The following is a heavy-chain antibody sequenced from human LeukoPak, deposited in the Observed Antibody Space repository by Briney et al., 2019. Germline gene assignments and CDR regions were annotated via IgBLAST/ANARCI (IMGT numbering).Heavy chain of an antibody. Sequence: PSETLSLTCAVYGGSFSGYYWSWIRQPPGKGLEWIGEINHSGSTNYNPSLKSRVTISVDKSKNQFSLKLSSMTAADTAVYYCARGQQLLQAFDYWGQGTLVSVSS. J-gene: IGHJ4*02. D-gene: IGHD6-13*01. CDR1: GGSFSGYY. CDR2: INHSGST. V-gene: IGHV4-34*01. CDR3: ARGQQLLQAFDY.